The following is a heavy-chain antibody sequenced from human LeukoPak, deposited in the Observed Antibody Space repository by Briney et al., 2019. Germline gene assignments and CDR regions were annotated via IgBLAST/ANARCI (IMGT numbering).Heavy chain of an antibody. Sequence: KSSETLSLTCAVYGGSFSGYYWSWIRQPPGKGLEWIGEINHSGSTNYNPSLKSRVTISVDTSKNQFSLKLSSVTAADTAVYYCARLSWGYYYRNYYMDVWGKGTTVTISS. CDR3: ARLSWGYYYRNYYMDV. CDR1: GGSFSGYY. CDR2: INHSGST. D-gene: IGHD3-16*01. V-gene: IGHV4-34*01. J-gene: IGHJ6*03.